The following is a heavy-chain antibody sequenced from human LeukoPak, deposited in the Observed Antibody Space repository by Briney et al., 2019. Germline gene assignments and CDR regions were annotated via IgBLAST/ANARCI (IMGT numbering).Heavy chain of an antibody. CDR2: IYSGGST. J-gene: IGHJ5*02. CDR3: AREVYYYDSSGYYDWFDP. Sequence: GGSLRLSCAASGFTVSSNYVSWVRQAPGKGLEWVSVIYSGGSTYYADSVKGRFTISRDNSKNTLYLQMNSLRAKDTAVYYCAREVYYYDSSGYYDWFDPWGQGTLVTVSS. V-gene: IGHV3-53*01. D-gene: IGHD3-22*01. CDR1: GFTVSSNY.